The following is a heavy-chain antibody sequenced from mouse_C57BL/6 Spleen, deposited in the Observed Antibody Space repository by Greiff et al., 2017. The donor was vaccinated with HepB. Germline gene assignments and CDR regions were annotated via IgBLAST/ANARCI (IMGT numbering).Heavy chain of an antibody. J-gene: IGHJ4*01. CDR2: IWSDGST. D-gene: IGHD4-1*01. CDR1: GFSLTSYG. V-gene: IGHV2-6-1*01. CDR3: ARHGTGTRAMDY. Sequence: VNVVESGPGLVAPSQSLSITCTVSGFSLTSYGVHWVRQPPGKGLEWLVVIWSDGSTTYNSALKSRLSISKDNSKSQVFLKRNSLQTDDTAMYYCARHGTGTRAMDYWGQGTSVTVAS.